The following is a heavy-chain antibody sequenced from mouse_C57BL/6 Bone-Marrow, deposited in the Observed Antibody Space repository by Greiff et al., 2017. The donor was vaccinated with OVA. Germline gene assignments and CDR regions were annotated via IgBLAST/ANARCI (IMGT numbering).Heavy chain of an antibody. D-gene: IGHD2-4*01. J-gene: IGHJ3*01. V-gene: IGHV1-19*01. Sequence: EVKLQESGPVLVKPGASVKMSCKASGYTFTDYYMNWVKQSHGKSLEWIGVINPYNGGTSYNQKFKGKATLTVDKSSSTAYMELNSLTSDDSAVYYCAGIYYDYDGFAYWGQATLVTVSA. CDR1: GYTFTDYY. CDR2: INPYNGGT. CDR3: AGIYYDYDGFAY.